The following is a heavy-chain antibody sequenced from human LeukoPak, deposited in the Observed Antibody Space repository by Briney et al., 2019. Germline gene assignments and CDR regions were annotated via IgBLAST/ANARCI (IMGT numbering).Heavy chain of an antibody. V-gene: IGHV4-59*01. CDR2: INYSGST. Sequence: KPSETLSLTCTVSGGSIRSYYWSWIRQPPGKGLEWIGYINYSGSTNYNPSLKSRVTISVDTSKNQFSLKLSSVTAADTAVYYCAGAGRAYYYYGMDVWGQGTTVTVSS. CDR3: AGAGRAYYYYGMDV. J-gene: IGHJ6*02. D-gene: IGHD3-16*01. CDR1: GGSIRSYY.